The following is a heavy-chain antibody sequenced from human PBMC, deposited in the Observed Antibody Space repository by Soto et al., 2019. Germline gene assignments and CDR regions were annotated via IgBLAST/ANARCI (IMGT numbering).Heavy chain of an antibody. Sequence: GGSLRLSCAASGFTFSSYWMHWVRQAPGKGLVWVSRINSDGSSTSYADSVKGRFTISRDNAKNTLYLQMNSLRAEDTAVYYCASRGYSYGPDYWGQGTLVTVSS. CDR2: INSDGSST. V-gene: IGHV3-74*01. J-gene: IGHJ4*02. D-gene: IGHD5-18*01. CDR3: ASRGYSYGPDY. CDR1: GFTFSSYW.